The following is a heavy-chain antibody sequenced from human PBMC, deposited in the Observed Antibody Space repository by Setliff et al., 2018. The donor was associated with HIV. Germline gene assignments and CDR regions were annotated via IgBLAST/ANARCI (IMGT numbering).Heavy chain of an antibody. CDR3: SRAAYDAVDWLDP. CDR2: IYYSGST. D-gene: IGHD1-1*01. Sequence: SETLSLTCTVSGGSISPTNYYWGWIRQPPGKGLEWIGSIYYSGSTYYKSSLKNRVTISVDTSKKQFSLRLTSVTAADTAVYYCSRAAYDAVDWLDPWGQGTLVTVSS. J-gene: IGHJ5*02. CDR1: GGSISPTNYY. V-gene: IGHV4-39*01.